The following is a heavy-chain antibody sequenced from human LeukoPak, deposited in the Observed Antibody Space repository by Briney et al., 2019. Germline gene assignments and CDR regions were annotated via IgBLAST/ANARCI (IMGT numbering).Heavy chain of an antibody. CDR3: AGHWEEYCSSTSCYTSYYYMDV. CDR2: IYPGDSDT. V-gene: IGHV5-51*01. CDR1: GYSFTSYW. Sequence: PGESLKISCKGSGYSFTSYWIGWVRQMPGKGLEWMGIIYPGDSDTRYSPSFQGQVTISADKSISTAYLQWSSPKASDTAMYYCAGHWEEYCSSTSCYTSYYYMDVWGKGTTVTVSS. D-gene: IGHD2-2*02. J-gene: IGHJ6*03.